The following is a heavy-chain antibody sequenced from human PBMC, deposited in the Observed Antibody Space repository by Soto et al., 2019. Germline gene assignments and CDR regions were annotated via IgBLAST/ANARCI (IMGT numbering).Heavy chain of an antibody. CDR3: AREGGARWLYCFDY. D-gene: IGHD5-12*01. V-gene: IGHV1-3*01. J-gene: IGHJ4*02. CDR2: INAGNGNT. Sequence: GASVKVSCKASGYTFTSYAMHWVRQAPGQRLEWMGWINAGNGNTRYSQKFQGRVTITRDTSASTAYMELSSLRSEDTAVYYCAREGGARWLYCFDYWGQGTLVTVSS. CDR1: GYTFTSYA.